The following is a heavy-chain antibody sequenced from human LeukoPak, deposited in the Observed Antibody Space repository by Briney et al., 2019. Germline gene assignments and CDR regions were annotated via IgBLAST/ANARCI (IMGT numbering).Heavy chain of an antibody. D-gene: IGHD6-13*01. Sequence: GASVKVSCMASGGTFSSYAISWVRQAPGQGLEWMGGIIPIFGTANYAQKFQGRVTITADESTSTAYMELSSLRSEDTAVYYCARGGSYSSSWYGVDWGQGTLVTVSS. V-gene: IGHV1-69*13. CDR2: IIPIFGTA. J-gene: IGHJ4*02. CDR1: GGTFSSYA. CDR3: ARGGSYSSSWYGVD.